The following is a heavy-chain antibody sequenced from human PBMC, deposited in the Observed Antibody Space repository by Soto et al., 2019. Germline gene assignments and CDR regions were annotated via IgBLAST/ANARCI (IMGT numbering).Heavy chain of an antibody. CDR2: ISWNSGSI. CDR1: GFTFDDYA. CDR3: AKDPGAIPLYYFDY. V-gene: IGHV3-9*01. J-gene: IGHJ4*02. Sequence: GGSLRLSCAASGFTFDDYAMHWVRQAPGKGLEWVSGISWNSGSIGYANSVKGRFTISRENAKKSLYLQMNSLRAEVAALYYCAKDPGAIPLYYFDYWGQGTLVTVSS. D-gene: IGHD2-21*01.